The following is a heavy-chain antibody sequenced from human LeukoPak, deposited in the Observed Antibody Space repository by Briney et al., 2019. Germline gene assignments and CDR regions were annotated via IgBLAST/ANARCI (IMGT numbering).Heavy chain of an antibody. J-gene: IGHJ4*02. CDR2: INPNSGGT. CDR3: ASQANYGDMDY. CDR1: GYTFTGYY. V-gene: IGHV1-2*02. Sequence: ASVKVSCKASGYTFTGYYMHWVRQAPGQGLEWMGWINPNSGGTNYAQKFQGRVTMTTDTSISTAYMELSWLTSDDTAIYYCASQANYGDMDYWGQGTLVTVSS. D-gene: IGHD4-17*01.